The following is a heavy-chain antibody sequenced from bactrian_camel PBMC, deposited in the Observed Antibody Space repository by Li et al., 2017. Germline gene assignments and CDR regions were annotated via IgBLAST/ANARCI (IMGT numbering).Heavy chain of an antibody. Sequence: HVQLVESGGGSVQAGGSLRLSCAASGLTDSHNCMGWFRQAPGKEREGVATIYTTSGSSHYDDSVKGRFTISQDNAKSTIYLQMNSLKADDTAMYYCAAVRRTRCYGLTTDTVDHFGYWGQGTQVTVS. CDR3: AAVRRTRCYGLTTDTVDHFGY. CDR1: GLTDSHNC. CDR2: IYTTSGSS. J-gene: IGHJ6*01. D-gene: IGHD3*01. V-gene: IGHV3S1*01.